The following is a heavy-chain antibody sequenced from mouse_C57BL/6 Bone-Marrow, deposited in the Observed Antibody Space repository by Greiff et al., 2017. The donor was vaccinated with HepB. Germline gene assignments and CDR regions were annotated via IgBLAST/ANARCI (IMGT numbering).Heavy chain of an antibody. Sequence: EVHLVESGGDLVKPGGSLKLSCAASGFTFSSYGMSWVRQTPDKRLEWVATISSGGCYTYYPDSVKGRFTISRDNAKNTLYLQMSSLKSEDTAMYYCARRKGYYSNLAYWGQGTLVTVSA. CDR1: GFTFSSYG. CDR3: ARRKGYYSNLAY. CDR2: ISSGGCYT. J-gene: IGHJ3*01. V-gene: IGHV5-6*01. D-gene: IGHD2-5*01.